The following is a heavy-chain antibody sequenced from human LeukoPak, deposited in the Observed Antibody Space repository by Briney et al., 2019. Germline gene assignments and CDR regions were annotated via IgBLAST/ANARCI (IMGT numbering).Heavy chain of an antibody. Sequence: SETLSLTCAVSGFSISSGYYWGWIRQPPGKGLEWIGSIYHSGSTHYNPSLKSRVTISVDTSKNQFSLKLSSVTAADTAVYYCARNGTNNYFDYRGQGTLVTVSS. CDR2: IYHSGST. J-gene: IGHJ4*02. V-gene: IGHV4-38-2*01. CDR3: ARNGTNNYFDY. CDR1: GFSISSGYY. D-gene: IGHD2-2*01.